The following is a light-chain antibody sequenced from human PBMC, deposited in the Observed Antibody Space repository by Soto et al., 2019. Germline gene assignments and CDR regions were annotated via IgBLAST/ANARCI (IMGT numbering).Light chain of an antibody. J-gene: IGLJ1*01. Sequence: QSVLSQPASVSGSLGQSITISCTVSNSDVGGHNYVSWYQQHPGKAPKLMIYEVGIRPSGVSTRFSGSKSGNTASLTISGLQAEDEADYYCSSYTSTILYVFGTGTKVTVL. CDR2: EVG. CDR1: NSDVGGHNY. CDR3: SSYTSTILYV. V-gene: IGLV2-14*01.